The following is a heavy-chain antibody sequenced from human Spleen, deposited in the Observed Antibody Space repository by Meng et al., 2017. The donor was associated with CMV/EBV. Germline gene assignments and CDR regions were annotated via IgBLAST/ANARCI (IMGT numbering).Heavy chain of an antibody. J-gene: IGHJ4*02. CDR1: GGSFSNEI. D-gene: IGHD4-11*01. V-gene: IGHV1-69*02. CDR2: IIPFIDVT. Sequence: SVKVSCKASGGSFSNEIISWVRQAPGQGLEWMGRIIPFIDVTSYAQKFQGRVTITADRSTGTVYMELSSLRSEDTAIYYCVTGFDYSSPKGQWGQGTLVTVSS. CDR3: VTGFDYSSPKGQ.